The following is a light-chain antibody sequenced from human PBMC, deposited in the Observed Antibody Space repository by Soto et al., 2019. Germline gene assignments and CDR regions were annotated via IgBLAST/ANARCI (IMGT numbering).Light chain of an antibody. CDR3: QQYGSSSFT. J-gene: IGKJ2*01. CDR1: QSISSSY. Sequence: EIVLTQSPGTLSLSPGERATLSCRASQSISSSYLAWYQQKPGQAPRLLIYAASSRANGIRDRFSGSGSGTDFTLTISRLELEDFAMYYCQQYGSSSFTFGQGTQLEIK. V-gene: IGKV3-20*01. CDR2: AAS.